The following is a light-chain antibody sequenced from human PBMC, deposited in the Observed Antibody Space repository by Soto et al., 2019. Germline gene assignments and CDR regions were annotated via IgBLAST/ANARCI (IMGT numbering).Light chain of an antibody. Sequence: AIRMTQSPSSFSASTGDRVTITCRASQGISSYLAWYQQKPGKAPKLLIYAASTLQSGVPSRFSGSGSGTDFTLTISCLQSEDFATYYCQQYYSYPPITFGQGTRQEIK. V-gene: IGKV1-8*01. CDR1: QGISSY. J-gene: IGKJ5*01. CDR2: AAS. CDR3: QQYYSYPPIT.